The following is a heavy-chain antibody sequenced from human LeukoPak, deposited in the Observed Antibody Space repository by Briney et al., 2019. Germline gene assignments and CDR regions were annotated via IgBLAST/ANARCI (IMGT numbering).Heavy chain of an antibody. V-gene: IGHV3-21*01. CDR2: ISSGSSYI. D-gene: IGHD2-21*02. CDR1: GFTFSSYS. Sequence: GGSLRLSCAASGFTFSSYSMNWVRQAPGKGLEWVSSISSGSSYIYYADALKGRFTISRDNPKNSLYLQMNSLRADDTAVYYCARDCGGDCYSHYFDYWGQGTLVTVSS. J-gene: IGHJ4*02. CDR3: ARDCGGDCYSHYFDY.